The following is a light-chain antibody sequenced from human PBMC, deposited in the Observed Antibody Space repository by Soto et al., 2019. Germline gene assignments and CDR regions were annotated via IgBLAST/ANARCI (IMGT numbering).Light chain of an antibody. J-gene: IGLJ1*01. CDR2: EVN. Sequence: SVLTQPASVSGSPGQSITISCTGTSSDVGGYNYVSWYQQHAGKAPKLTIYEVNNRPSGVSNRFSGSKSGNTASLTISGLQAEDEADYYCSSYTSSSIPYVFGTGTKVTVL. CDR1: SSDVGGYNY. V-gene: IGLV2-14*01. CDR3: SSYTSSSIPYV.